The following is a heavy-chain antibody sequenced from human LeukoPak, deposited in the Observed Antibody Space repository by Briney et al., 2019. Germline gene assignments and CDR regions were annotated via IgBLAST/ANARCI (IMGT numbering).Heavy chain of an antibody. CDR3: ARDLRGIPDSMGLYYYNYMDV. CDR1: GFTFSNYE. J-gene: IGHJ6*03. CDR2: ISSSGSTI. D-gene: IGHD3-22*01. V-gene: IGHV3-48*03. Sequence: GGSLRLSCAASGFTFSNYEMNWVRQAPGKGLEWVSYISSSGSTIYYADSVKGRFTISRDNAKNSLYLQMNSLRAEDTAVYYCARDLRGIPDSMGLYYYNYMDVWGKGTTVTVSS.